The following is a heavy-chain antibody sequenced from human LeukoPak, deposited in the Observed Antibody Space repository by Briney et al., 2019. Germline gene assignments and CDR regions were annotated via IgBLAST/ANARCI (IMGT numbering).Heavy chain of an antibody. Sequence: SVKVSCKASGYTFTSYAISWVRQAPGQGLEWMGGIIPIFGTANYAQKFQGRVTITADESTSTAYMELSSLRSEDTAVYYCARVVRLGELSLGYWGQGTLVTVSS. D-gene: IGHD3-16*02. CDR2: IIPIFGTA. CDR1: GYTFTSYA. J-gene: IGHJ4*02. V-gene: IGHV1-69*13. CDR3: ARVVRLGELSLGY.